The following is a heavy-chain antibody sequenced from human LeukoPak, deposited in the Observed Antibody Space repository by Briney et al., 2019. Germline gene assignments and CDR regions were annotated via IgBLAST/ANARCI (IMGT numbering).Heavy chain of an antibody. CDR3: ARALGSLEWLLAFDY. V-gene: IGHV1-69*13. Sequence: SVKVSCKASGYTFTNYDINWVRQATGQGLEWMGRIIPIFGIANYAQKFQGRVTITADESTSTAYMELSSLRSEDTAVYYCARALGSLEWLLAFDYWGQGTLVTVSS. CDR2: IIPIFGIA. D-gene: IGHD3-3*01. J-gene: IGHJ4*02. CDR1: GYTFTNYD.